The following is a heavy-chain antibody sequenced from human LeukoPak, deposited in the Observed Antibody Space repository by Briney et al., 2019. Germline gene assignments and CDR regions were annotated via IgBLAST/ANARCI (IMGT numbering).Heavy chain of an antibody. J-gene: IGHJ6*02. CDR3: ARFDRGYYDSSGYFRYYYGMDV. CDR1: GGSFSGYY. CDR2: INHSGST. D-gene: IGHD3-22*01. Sequence: SETQSLTCAVYGGSFSGYYWSWIRQPPGKGLEWIGEINHSGSTNYNPSLKSRVTISVDTSKNQFSLKLSSVTAADTAVYYCARFDRGYYDSSGYFRYYYGMDVWGQGTTVTVSS. V-gene: IGHV4-34*01.